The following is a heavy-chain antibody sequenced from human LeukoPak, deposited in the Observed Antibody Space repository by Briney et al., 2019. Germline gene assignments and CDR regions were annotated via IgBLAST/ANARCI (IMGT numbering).Heavy chain of an antibody. Sequence: GASVKVSCTVSGYTFSDYYVHWVRQAPGQGLEWMGCINPNSGGTNYAQKFQGRVTMTRDTSISTAYMELSRLRSDDTAVYYCATAQSIAARPDYWGQGTQVTVSS. CDR1: GYTFSDYY. J-gene: IGHJ4*02. CDR3: ATAQSIAARPDY. V-gene: IGHV1-2*02. D-gene: IGHD6-6*01. CDR2: INPNSGGT.